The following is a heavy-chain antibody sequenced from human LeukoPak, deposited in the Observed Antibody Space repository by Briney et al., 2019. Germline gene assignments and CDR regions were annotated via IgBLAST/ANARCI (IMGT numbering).Heavy chain of an antibody. D-gene: IGHD2-15*01. CDR3: ARHLDVTATNFNWFDP. CDR1: GGSISSYY. CDR2: IYTSGST. Sequence: SETLSLTCTVSGGSISSYYWSWIRQPAGKGLEWIGRIYTSGSTNYNPSLKSRVTISVDTSKNQFFLRLSSVTAADTAVYYCARHLDVTATNFNWFDPWGQGTLVTVSS. V-gene: IGHV4-4*07. J-gene: IGHJ5*02.